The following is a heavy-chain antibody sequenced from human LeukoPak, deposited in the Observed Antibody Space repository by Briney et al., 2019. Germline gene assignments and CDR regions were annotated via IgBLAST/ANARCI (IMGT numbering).Heavy chain of an antibody. CDR1: GFTFSTYA. J-gene: IGHJ6*02. CDR2: ISPNVGST. Sequence: PGASLRLSCAASGFTFSTYAMSWVRQAPGKGLEWVSTISPNVGSTYYADSVKGWFTISRDNSKNTLYLQMNSLRAEDTAVYYCASPVTGEGVPDYYYGMDVWGQGTTVTVSS. D-gene: IGHD1-20*01. V-gene: IGHV3-23*01. CDR3: ASPVTGEGVPDYYYGMDV.